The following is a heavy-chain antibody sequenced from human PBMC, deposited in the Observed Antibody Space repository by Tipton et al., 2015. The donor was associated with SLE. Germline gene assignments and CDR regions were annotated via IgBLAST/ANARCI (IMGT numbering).Heavy chain of an antibody. D-gene: IGHD2-8*01. CDR1: GFTFSSYS. V-gene: IGHV3-33*08. CDR3: ARGTLSNGIDY. Sequence: RPLRLSCAASGFTFSSYSMNWVRQAPGKGLEWVAFIRYDGSNEYAESVKSRITINPDTSKNQFSLHVNSVTPEDTAVYFCARGTLSNGIDYWGQGTLVTVSS. J-gene: IGHJ4*02. CDR2: IRYDGSNE.